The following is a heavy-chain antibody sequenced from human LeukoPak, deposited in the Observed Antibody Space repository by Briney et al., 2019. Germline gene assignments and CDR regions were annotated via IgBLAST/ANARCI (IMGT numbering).Heavy chain of an antibody. V-gene: IGHV3-30*04. CDR1: GFTFSSYA. D-gene: IGHD2-15*01. J-gene: IGHJ6*03. CDR2: ISYDGSNK. Sequence: GGSLRLSCAASGFTFSSYAMHWVRQAPGKGLEGVAVISYDGSNKYYADSVKGRFTISRDNSKNSLYLQMNSLRAEDTAVYYGARGVAATAYYYYYMDVWGKGTTVTISS. CDR3: ARGVAATAYYYYYMDV.